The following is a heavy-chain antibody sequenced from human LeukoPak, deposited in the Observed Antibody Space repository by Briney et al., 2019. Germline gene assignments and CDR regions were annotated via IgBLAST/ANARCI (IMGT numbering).Heavy chain of an antibody. Sequence: GASVKVSCKASGYTFTSYYMHWVRQAPGQGVEWMGIINPSGGSTSYAQKFQGRVTMTRDTSTSTIYMELSSLRSEDTAVYYCARVQRRLAYSSGWYPYWGQGTLVTVSS. D-gene: IGHD6-19*01. CDR3: ARVQRRLAYSSGWYPY. V-gene: IGHV1-46*01. CDR1: GYTFTSYY. CDR2: INPSGGST. J-gene: IGHJ4*02.